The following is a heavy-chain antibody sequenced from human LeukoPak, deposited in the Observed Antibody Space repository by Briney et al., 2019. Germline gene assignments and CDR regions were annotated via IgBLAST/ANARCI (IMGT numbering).Heavy chain of an antibody. D-gene: IGHD2-2*01. CDR3: AKSQLPSWGAFDI. CDR2: IYYSGST. CDR1: GGSISSYY. V-gene: IGHV4-59*08. J-gene: IGHJ3*02. Sequence: SETLSLTCTVSGGSISSYYWSWIRQPPGKGLEWIGYIYYSGSTYYNPSLKSRVTISVDTSKNQFSLKLSSVTAADTAVYYCAKSQLPSWGAFDIWGQGTMVTVSS.